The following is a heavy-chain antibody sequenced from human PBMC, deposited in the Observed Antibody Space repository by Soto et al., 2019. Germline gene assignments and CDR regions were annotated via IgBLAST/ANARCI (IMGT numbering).Heavy chain of an antibody. CDR1: GGTFSSSG. D-gene: IGHD3-16*02. CDR3: ARWPQPRYTADPYAVDV. J-gene: IGHJ6*02. CDR2: LVPSLDTT. V-gene: IGHV1-69*11. Sequence: QVHLVQSGTEVKKPGSSVKVSCKASGGTFSSSGFSWVRQAPGQGLEWMGMLVPSLDTTNYAQKFQARVTITADEVTSTAYMELRSLRSEYTAVYYCARWPQPRYTADPYAVDVWGQGTRVIVSS.